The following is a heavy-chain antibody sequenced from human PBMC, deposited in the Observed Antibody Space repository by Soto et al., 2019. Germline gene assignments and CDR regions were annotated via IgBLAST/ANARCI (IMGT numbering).Heavy chain of an antibody. V-gene: IGHV5-51*01. J-gene: IGHJ4*02. CDR1: GYSFTSYC. CDR3: ARLFGRPLDY. D-gene: IGHD3-10*02. CDR2: IYPGDSDT. Sequence: PGESLKISCTGSGYSFTSYCIGWVRQMPGKGLEWMGIIYPGDSDTRYSPSFQGQVTISADKTISTADLQWSSLQAPDTAIYYCARLFGRPLDYWGQGTLVTVSS.